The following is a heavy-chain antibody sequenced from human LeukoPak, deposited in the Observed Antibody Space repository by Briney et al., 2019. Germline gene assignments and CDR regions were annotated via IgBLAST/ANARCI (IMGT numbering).Heavy chain of an antibody. CDR1: GYSFTSYW. D-gene: IGHD2-2*01. CDR2: IYPGDSDP. CDR3: ARPRSTSYLDAFDI. J-gene: IGHJ3*02. V-gene: IGHV5-51*01. Sequence: GESLKISCKGSGYSFTSYWSGWVRQMAGKGLEWMGIIYPGDSDPRYSPSFQGQVTISADKSISTAYLQWSSLKASDTAMYYCARPRSTSYLDAFDIWGQGTMVTVSS.